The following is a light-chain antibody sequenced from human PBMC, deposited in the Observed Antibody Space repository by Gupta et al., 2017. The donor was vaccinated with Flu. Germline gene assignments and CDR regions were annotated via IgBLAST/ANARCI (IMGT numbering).Light chain of an antibody. CDR3: QSADRSGTYWV. CDR2: KDR. J-gene: IGLJ3*02. Sequence: SELTPPPSLSVSPGPTARITCSGEPLPEEYVYWYQQKPGQAPVLVIYKDRDRPPGIPDRFSGSNSGTTVTLTIRGVQAEDEAEYYCQSADRSGTYWVFGGGTKLTVL. CDR1: PLPEEY. V-gene: IGLV3-25*02.